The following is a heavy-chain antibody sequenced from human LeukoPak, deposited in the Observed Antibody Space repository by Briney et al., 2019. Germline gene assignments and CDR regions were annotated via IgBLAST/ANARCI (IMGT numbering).Heavy chain of an antibody. V-gene: IGHV4-61*05. Sequence: PPETLSLTCTVSGGSIRSSYYYWGWIRQPPGKGLEWIGYIYYSGSTNYNPSLKSRVTISVDTSKNQFSLKLSSVTAADTAVYYCAALPKGVRWELFPPAFDYWGQGTLVTVSS. D-gene: IGHD3-10*01. CDR2: IYYSGST. CDR1: GGSIRSSYYY. J-gene: IGHJ4*02. CDR3: AALPKGVRWELFPPAFDY.